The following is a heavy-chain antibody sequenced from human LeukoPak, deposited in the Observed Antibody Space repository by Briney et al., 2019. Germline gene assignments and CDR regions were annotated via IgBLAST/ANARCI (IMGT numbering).Heavy chain of an antibody. Sequence: ASVKVSCKASGGTFSSYAISWVRQAPGQGLEWMGGIIPIFGTANYAQKFQGRVTITADGSTSTAYMELSSLRSEDTAVYYCASLRYSGSYYEYYYYGMDVWGQGTTVTVSS. D-gene: IGHD1-26*01. J-gene: IGHJ6*02. V-gene: IGHV1-69*13. CDR1: GGTFSSYA. CDR3: ASLRYSGSYYEYYYYGMDV. CDR2: IIPIFGTA.